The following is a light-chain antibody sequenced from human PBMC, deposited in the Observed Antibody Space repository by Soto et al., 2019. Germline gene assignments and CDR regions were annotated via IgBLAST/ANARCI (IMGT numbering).Light chain of an antibody. CDR1: SRDVGAYNY. CDR3: SSHAGINNVV. Sequence: QSALTQPPSASGSPGQSVAISCTGTSRDVGAYNYVSLYQQHPGKAPKLMIYEVTKRPSGVPDRFSGSKSGNTASLTVSWLQAEDEADYYCSSHAGINNVVFGGGTKLTVL. J-gene: IGLJ3*02. V-gene: IGLV2-8*01. CDR2: EVT.